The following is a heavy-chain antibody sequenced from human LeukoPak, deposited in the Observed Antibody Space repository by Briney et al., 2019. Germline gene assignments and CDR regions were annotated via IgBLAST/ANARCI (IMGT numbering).Heavy chain of an antibody. J-gene: IGHJ1*01. CDR1: GGTFSSYA. CDR2: IIPILGIA. V-gene: IGHV1-69*04. D-gene: IGHD1-26*01. Sequence: SVKVSCKASGGTFSSYAISWVRQAPGQGLEWMGRIIPILGIANYAQKFQGRVTITADESTSTAYMELSSLRSEDTAVYYCARDLKGGATPLWGQGTLVTVSS. CDR3: ARDLKGGATPL.